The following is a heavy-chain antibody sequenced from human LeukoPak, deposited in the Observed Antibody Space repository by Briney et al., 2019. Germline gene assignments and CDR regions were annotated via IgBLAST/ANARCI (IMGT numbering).Heavy chain of an antibody. Sequence: SETLFLTCAVYGGSFSGYYWSWIRQPPGKGLEWIGEINHSGSTNYNPSLKSRVTISVDTSKNQFSLKLSSVTAADTAVYYCARATYSSSWYDCYFDYWGQGTLVTVSS. D-gene: IGHD6-13*01. CDR2: INHSGST. CDR1: GGSFSGYY. J-gene: IGHJ4*02. V-gene: IGHV4-34*01. CDR3: ARATYSSSWYDCYFDY.